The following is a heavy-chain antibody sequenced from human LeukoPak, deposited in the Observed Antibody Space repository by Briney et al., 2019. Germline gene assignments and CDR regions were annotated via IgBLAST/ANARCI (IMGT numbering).Heavy chain of an antibody. CDR2: ISGSGGST. Sequence: RAGGSLRLSCAASGFTFSSYAMSWVRQAPGKGLEWVSAISGSGGSTYYADSVKGRFTSSRDNSKNALYLQMNSLRAEDTAVYYCAKRRGLELLYYYYMDVWGKGTTVTVSS. CDR3: AKRRGLELLYYYYMDV. D-gene: IGHD1-7*01. V-gene: IGHV3-23*01. J-gene: IGHJ6*03. CDR1: GFTFSSYA.